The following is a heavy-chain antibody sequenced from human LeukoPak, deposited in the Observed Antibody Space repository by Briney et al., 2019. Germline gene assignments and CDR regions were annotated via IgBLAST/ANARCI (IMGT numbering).Heavy chain of an antibody. CDR3: ARDHPDYVWGSYRSSDTFDI. D-gene: IGHD3-16*02. CDR1: GGTFSSYA. J-gene: IGHJ3*02. V-gene: IGHV1-69*13. Sequence: SVQVSRKASGGTFSSYAISWVRQAPGQGLEWMGGIIPIFGTANYAQKFQGRVTITADESTSTAYMELSSLRSEDTAVYYCARDHPDYVWGSYRSSDTFDIWGQGTMVTVSS. CDR2: IIPIFGTA.